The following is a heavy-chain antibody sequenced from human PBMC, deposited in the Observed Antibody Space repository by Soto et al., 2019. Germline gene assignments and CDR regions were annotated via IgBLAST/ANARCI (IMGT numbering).Heavy chain of an antibody. CDR1: GYSFTIYW. J-gene: IGHJ4*02. CDR2: IYPGDSDT. Sequence: GESLRISCKGSGYSFTIYWIGWVRQMPGKGLEWMGIIYPGDSDTKYSPSFQGQVTISADKSISTAYLQWSSLKASDTAMYYCAXLVVPYSGSYLLVPFDYWGQGTLVTVSS. D-gene: IGHD1-26*01. CDR3: AXLVVPYSGSYLLVPFDY. V-gene: IGHV5-51*01.